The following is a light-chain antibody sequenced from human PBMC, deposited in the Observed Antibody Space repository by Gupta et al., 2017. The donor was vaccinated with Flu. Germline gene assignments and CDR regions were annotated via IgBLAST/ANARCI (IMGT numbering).Light chain of an antibody. CDR3: QVWDSSSDHVV. Sequence: SYVLNQPRSVAVAPGQTARLTCGGNNIGSKAVHWYQQKPGKAPVLIVNDDSDRPSGIPERFSGSNSGNTATLTITRVEAGDEADYYCQVWDSSSDHVVFGGGTKLTVL. V-gene: IGLV3-21*02. J-gene: IGLJ2*01. CDR1: NIGSKA. CDR2: DDS.